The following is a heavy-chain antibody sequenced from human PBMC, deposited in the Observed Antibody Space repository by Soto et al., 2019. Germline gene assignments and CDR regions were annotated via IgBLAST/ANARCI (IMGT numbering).Heavy chain of an antibody. CDR2: IYHSGST. CDR1: GYSISSGYY. Sequence: LSLTCAVSGYSISSGYYWGWIRQPPGKGLEWIGSIYHSGSTYYDPSLKSRVTISVDTSKNQFSLKLSSVTAADTAVYYCAYAGTVTGGGNWFDPWGQGTLVTV. V-gene: IGHV4-38-2*01. CDR3: AYAGTVTGGGNWFDP. J-gene: IGHJ5*02. D-gene: IGHD4-17*01.